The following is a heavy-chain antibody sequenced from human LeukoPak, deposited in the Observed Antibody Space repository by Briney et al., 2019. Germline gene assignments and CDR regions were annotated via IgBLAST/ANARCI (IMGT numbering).Heavy chain of an antibody. CDR1: GGSFSGYY. V-gene: IGHV4-34*01. D-gene: IGHD4-17*01. CDR3: ARGDYGDYKFYYYYGMDV. CDR2: INHSGST. Sequence: PSGTLSLTCAVYGGSFSGYYWSWIRQPPGKGLEWIGEINHSGSTNYNPSLKSRVTISVDTSKNQFSLKLSSVTAADTAVYYCARGDYGDYKFYYYYGMDVWGQGTTVTVSS. J-gene: IGHJ6*02.